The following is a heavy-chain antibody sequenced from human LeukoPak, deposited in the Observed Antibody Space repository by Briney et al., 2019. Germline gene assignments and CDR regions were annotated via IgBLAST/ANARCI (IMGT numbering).Heavy chain of an antibody. J-gene: IGHJ4*02. CDR1: GFTFSSYS. CDR3: ARDKVVAAKASDY. Sequence: PGGSLRLSCAASGFTFSSYSMNWVRQAPGKGLEWVSSISSSSSYIYYADSVKGRFTISRDNAKNSLYLQMNSLRAEDTAVYYCARDKVVAAKASDYWGQGTLVTLSS. CDR2: ISSSSSYI. V-gene: IGHV3-21*01. D-gene: IGHD2-15*01.